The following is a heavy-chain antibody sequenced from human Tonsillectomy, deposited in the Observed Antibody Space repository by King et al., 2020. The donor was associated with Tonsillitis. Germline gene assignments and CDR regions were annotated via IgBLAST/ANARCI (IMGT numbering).Heavy chain of an antibody. CDR2: IWYDGSNK. J-gene: IGHJ6*02. CDR3: ARGELWFGEFSSTYYGMDV. D-gene: IGHD3-10*01. V-gene: IGHV3-33*01. Sequence: VQLVESGGGVVQPGRSLRLSCAASGFTFSSYGMHWVRQAPGKGLEWVAVIWYDGSNKYYADSVKGRFTISRDNSKNTLYLQMNSLRAEDTAVYYCARGELWFGEFSSTYYGMDVWGQGTTVTVSS. CDR1: GFTFSSYG.